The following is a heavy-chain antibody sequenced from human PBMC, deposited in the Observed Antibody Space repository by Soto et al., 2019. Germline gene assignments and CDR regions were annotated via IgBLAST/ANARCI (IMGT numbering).Heavy chain of an antibody. CDR2: IWYDGSNK. V-gene: IGHV3-33*01. CDR1: GFTFSSYG. D-gene: IGHD6-6*01. Sequence: QVQLVESGGGVVQPGRSLRLSCAASGFTFSSYGMHWVRQAPGKGLEWVAVIWYDGSNKYYADSVKGRFTISRDNSKNTLYLQTNNLRAEDTAVYYCARDGSPLSIASRYNWFDPWGQGTLVTVSS. J-gene: IGHJ5*02. CDR3: ARDGSPLSIASRYNWFDP.